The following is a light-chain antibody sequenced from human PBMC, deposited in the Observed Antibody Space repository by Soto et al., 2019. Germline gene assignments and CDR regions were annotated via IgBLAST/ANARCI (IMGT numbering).Light chain of an antibody. CDR3: QQYNSYSWT. Sequence: DIQMTQSPPTLSAPVGDRVTITCRASQTILSWLAWYQQKAGKAPKLLIFDASILESGVPSRFSGSGSGTEFTLTISSLQPDDFATYYCQQYNSYSWTFGQGTKVDIK. CDR2: DAS. J-gene: IGKJ1*01. CDR1: QTILSW. V-gene: IGKV1-5*01.